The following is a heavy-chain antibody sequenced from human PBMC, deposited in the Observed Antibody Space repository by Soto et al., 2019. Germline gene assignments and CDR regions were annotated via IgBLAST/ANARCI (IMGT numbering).Heavy chain of an antibody. CDR2: IYVTGAV. CDR1: GAALNSGNYY. Sequence: SETLSLTCSVSGAALNSGNYYWSWIRQVPGKGLEWIGHIYVTGAVDYNPSLRDRITIPQDTSERQFSLNLRLVTAADTAVYYCARLRIATNNYKWFDPWGQGTLVTVSS. J-gene: IGHJ5*02. CDR3: ARLRIATNNYKWFDP. D-gene: IGHD2-21*01. V-gene: IGHV4-31*03.